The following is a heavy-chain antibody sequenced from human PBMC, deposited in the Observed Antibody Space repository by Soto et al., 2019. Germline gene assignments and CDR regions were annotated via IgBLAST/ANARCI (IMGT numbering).Heavy chain of an antibody. CDR1: GYTFTSYY. CDR2: INHSGGCT. CDR3: PRAYGDSHFVGFDP. Sequence: QVQLVQSGAEVTKPGASVKVSCKASGYTFTSYYMHWVPQAPGQGLEWMGIINHSGGCTSYAQKFQGRVTMTRDTSASTGYMARSSLRSEDTTVYYCPRAYGDSHFVGFDPWGQGTLVTVSS. D-gene: IGHD4-17*01. J-gene: IGHJ5*02. V-gene: IGHV1-46*01.